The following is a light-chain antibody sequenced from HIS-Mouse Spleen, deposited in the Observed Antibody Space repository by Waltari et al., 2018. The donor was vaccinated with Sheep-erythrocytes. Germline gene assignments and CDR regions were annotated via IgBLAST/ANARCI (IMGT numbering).Light chain of an antibody. J-gene: IGKJ1*01. Sequence: EIVLTQSPDFQSVTPKEKVTITCRASQSIGSSLHWYQQKPDQSPKLLIKDASQSFSCVPSRFNGSGSGTDFTLSINSLVAEEAATYYCHQSSRLPWTVGQGTKVEIK. CDR3: HQSSRLPWT. CDR2: DAS. CDR1: QSIGSS. V-gene: IGKV6-21*01.